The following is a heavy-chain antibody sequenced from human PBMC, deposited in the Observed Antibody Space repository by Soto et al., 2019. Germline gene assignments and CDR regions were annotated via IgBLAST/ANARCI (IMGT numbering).Heavy chain of an antibody. D-gene: IGHD2-21*02. CDR3: AREGAYCGGDCYDNYYYYYGMDV. J-gene: IGHJ6*02. CDR2: INPNSGGT. Sequence: QVPLVQSGAEVKKPGASVKVSCKASGYTFTGYYMHWVRQAPGQGLEWMGWINPNSGGTNYAQKFQGRVTMTRDTSISTAYMELSRLRSDDTAVYYCAREGAYCGGDCYDNYYYYYGMDVWGQGTTVTVSS. CDR1: GYTFTGYY. V-gene: IGHV1-2*02.